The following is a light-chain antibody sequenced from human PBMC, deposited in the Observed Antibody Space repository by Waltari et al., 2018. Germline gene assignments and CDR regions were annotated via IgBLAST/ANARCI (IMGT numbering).Light chain of an antibody. V-gene: IGKV3-15*01. CDR1: KIVSRH. J-gene: IGKJ3*01. Sequence: ASKIVSRHSAWYQQKTGLAPRRLISGSTSRATGIPARFSGSGSGTEFTLTSSSLHSEDFAIYYCQQYHSWPPIFTFGPGTKVDIK. CDR3: QQYHSWPPIFT. CDR2: GST.